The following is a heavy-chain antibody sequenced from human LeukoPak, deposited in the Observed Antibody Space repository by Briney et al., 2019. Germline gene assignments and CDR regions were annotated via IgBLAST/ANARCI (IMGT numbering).Heavy chain of an antibody. D-gene: IGHD3-16*02. Sequence: PSETLSLTCTVSGSSISSNYWRWIRQPPGKGQEGIGYIYYSGSTNYNPPLKSRVTISVDTSKNQFSLKLSSVTAADTAVYYCARHAAGYDDVRGSYRQPPDYWGQGTLVTVSS. V-gene: IGHV4-59*08. CDR1: GSSISSNY. CDR2: IYYSGST. CDR3: ARHAAGYDDVRGSYRQPPDY. J-gene: IGHJ4*02.